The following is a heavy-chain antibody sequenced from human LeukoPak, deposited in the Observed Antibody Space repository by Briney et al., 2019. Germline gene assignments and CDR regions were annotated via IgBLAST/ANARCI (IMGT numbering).Heavy chain of an antibody. D-gene: IGHD3-10*01. CDR1: GGTFSSYA. CDR2: IIPIFGTA. CDR3: ARDTMVRGVTFDY. V-gene: IGHV1-69*01. Sequence: ASVKVSCKASGGTFSSYAISWVRQAPGQGLEWMGGIIPIFGTANYAQKFQGRVTITADESTSTAYMELSSLRSEDTAVYYCARDTMVRGVTFDYWGQGTLVTVSS. J-gene: IGHJ4*02.